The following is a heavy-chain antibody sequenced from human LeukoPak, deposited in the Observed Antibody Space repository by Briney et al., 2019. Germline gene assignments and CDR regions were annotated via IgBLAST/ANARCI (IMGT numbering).Heavy chain of an antibody. CDR1: GFTFSSYW. CDR2: INSDGRST. Sequence: GGSLRLSCAASGFTFSSYWMHWVRQAPGKGLVWVSRINSDGRSTSYADSVKGRFTISRDNAKNALYMQMNSLRAEDTAVYYCARTWELLPDFDYWGQGTLVTASS. J-gene: IGHJ4*02. V-gene: IGHV3-74*01. CDR3: ARTWELLPDFDY. D-gene: IGHD1-26*01.